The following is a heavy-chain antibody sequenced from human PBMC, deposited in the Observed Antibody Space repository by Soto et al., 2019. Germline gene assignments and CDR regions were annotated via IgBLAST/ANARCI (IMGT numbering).Heavy chain of an antibody. CDR3: AGGPPNWGFDF. J-gene: IGHJ4*02. CDR2: MSPKSGDT. Sequence: QVQLVQSGAKVKKPGASVKVSCKGSGYTFTSNDINWVRQATGQGFEWMGWMSPKSGDTGYAQKFQGRVTMTRDTSISTAYMELSSLRSEDTAVYYCAGGPPNWGFDFWGQGTLVTVSS. V-gene: IGHV1-8*01. CDR1: GYTFTSND. D-gene: IGHD7-27*01.